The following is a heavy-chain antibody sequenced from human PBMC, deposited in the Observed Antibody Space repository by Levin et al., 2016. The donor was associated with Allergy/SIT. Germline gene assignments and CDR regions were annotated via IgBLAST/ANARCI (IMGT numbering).Heavy chain of an antibody. V-gene: IGHV4-59*01. D-gene: IGHD1-26*01. Sequence: SETLSLTCNVSGGSILSYYWSWIRQPPGKGLDWIGYIYYSGSTNYNPSLKSRVTISVDTSKNQFSLKLYSVTAADTAVYYCARGGAVGETQFDSWGQGTLVTVSS. J-gene: IGHJ5*01. CDR3: ARGGAVGETQFDS. CDR2: IYYSGST. CDR1: GGSILSYY.